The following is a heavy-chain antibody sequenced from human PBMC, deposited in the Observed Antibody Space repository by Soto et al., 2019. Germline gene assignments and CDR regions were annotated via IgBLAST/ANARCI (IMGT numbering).Heavy chain of an antibody. CDR2: IYYSGST. V-gene: IGHV4-30-4*01. CDR1: GGSISSGDYY. D-gene: IGHD6-13*01. CDR3: ASRHSSPYFDY. J-gene: IGHJ4*02. Sequence: SETLSVTCTVSGGSISSGDYYWSWIRQPPGKGLEWIGSIYYSGSTYYNPSLKSRVTISVDTSKNQFSLKLNSVTAADTAVYYCASRHSSPYFDYWGQGILVTVSS.